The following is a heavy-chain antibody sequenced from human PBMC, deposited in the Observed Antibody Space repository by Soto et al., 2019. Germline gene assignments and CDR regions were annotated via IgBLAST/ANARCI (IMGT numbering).Heavy chain of an antibody. Sequence: SETLSLTCTVSGGSISSYYWSWIRQPPGKGLEWIGYIYYSGSTNYNPSLKSRVTISVDTSKNQFSPKLSSVTAADTAVYYCARGDSYGYSYFDYWGQGTLVTVSS. CDR3: ARGDSYGYSYFDY. CDR1: GGSISSYY. V-gene: IGHV4-59*01. D-gene: IGHD5-18*01. CDR2: IYYSGST. J-gene: IGHJ4*02.